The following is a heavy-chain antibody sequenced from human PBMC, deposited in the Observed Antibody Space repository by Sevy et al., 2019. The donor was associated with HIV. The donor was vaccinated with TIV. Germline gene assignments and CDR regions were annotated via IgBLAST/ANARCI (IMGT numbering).Heavy chain of an antibody. D-gene: IGHD6-19*01. CDR2: ISGDTYYT. J-gene: IGHJ4*02. Sequence: GGSLRLSCNASGITFSTSVMNWVRQSPDRGLEWVSSISGDTYYTHYADSMRGRFIVSRDNAKNSLYLQMNSLRAEDTAVYYCARSPPYSSGWYGIDYWGQGTLVTVSS. CDR3: ARSPPYSSGWYGIDY. V-gene: IGHV3-21*01. CDR1: GITFSTSV.